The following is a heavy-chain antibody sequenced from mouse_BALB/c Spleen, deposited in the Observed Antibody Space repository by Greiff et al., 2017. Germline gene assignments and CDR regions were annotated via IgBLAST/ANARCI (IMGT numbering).Heavy chain of an antibody. Sequence: VQLQQSGPELVKPGPSLRISCKPSGSPFPSSYIPWLNQRPGQGLEWIGWIYPGNVNTKYNEKFKGKATLTADKSSSTAYMQLSSLTSEDSAVYFCAREGPPYGRAMDYWGQGTSVTGSS. V-gene: IGHV1S56*01. CDR2: IYPGNVNT. CDR1: GSPFPSSY. CDR3: AREGPPYGRAMDY. D-gene: IGHD1-1*01. J-gene: IGHJ4*01.